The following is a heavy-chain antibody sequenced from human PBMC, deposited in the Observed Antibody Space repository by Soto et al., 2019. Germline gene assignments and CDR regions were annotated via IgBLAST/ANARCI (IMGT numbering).Heavy chain of an antibody. J-gene: IGHJ6*02. CDR3: ARDGEGGGAVTPYYGMDV. D-gene: IGHD4-17*01. Sequence: EVQLVESGGGLVQPGGSLRLSCAASGFTFSSYSMNWVRQAPGKGLEWVSSISSSSSYIYYADSVKGRFTISRDNAKNSLYLQMNSLRAEDTAVYYCARDGEGGGAVTPYYGMDVWGQGTTVTVSS. CDR1: GFTFSSYS. V-gene: IGHV3-21*01. CDR2: ISSSSSYI.